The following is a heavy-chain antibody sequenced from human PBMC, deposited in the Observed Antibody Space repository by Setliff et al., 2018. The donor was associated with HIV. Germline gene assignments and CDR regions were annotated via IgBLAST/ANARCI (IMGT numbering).Heavy chain of an antibody. V-gene: IGHV4-4*02. CDR2: IYHSGST. J-gene: IGHJ4*02. D-gene: IGHD6-13*01. Sequence: SETLSLTCAVSGGSISSSNWWSWVRQSPGKGLEWIGEIYHSGSTYYNPSLKSRITISVDTSKNQFSLKLSSVTAADTALYYCARGQHSSTWGALFDYWGQGTLVTVSS. CDR1: GGSISSSNW. CDR3: ARGQHSSTWGALFDY.